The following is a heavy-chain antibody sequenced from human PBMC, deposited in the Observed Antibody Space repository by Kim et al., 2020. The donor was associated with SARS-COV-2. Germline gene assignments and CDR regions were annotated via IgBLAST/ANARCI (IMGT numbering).Heavy chain of an antibody. J-gene: IGHJ4*02. CDR3: AVPSGYSYGTRFDY. D-gene: IGHD5-18*01. CDR2: ISYDGSNK. V-gene: IGHV3-30*04. CDR1: GFTFSSYA. Sequence: GGSLRLSCAASGFTFSSYAMHWVRQAPGKGLEWVAVISYDGSNKYYADSVKGRFTISRDNSKNTLYLQMNSLRAEDTAVYYCAVPSGYSYGTRFDYWGQGTLVTVSS.